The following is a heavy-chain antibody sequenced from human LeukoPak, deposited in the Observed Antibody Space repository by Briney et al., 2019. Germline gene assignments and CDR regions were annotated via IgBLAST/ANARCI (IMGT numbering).Heavy chain of an antibody. Sequence: GGSLRLSCAASGFTVSSNYMSWVRQAPGKGLEWVSVIYSGGSTYYADSVKGRLTISRDNSKNTLYLQMNSLRAEDTAVYYCARVNYDYVWGSYRHYYFDYWGQGTLVTVSS. CDR3: ARVNYDYVWGSYRHYYFDY. V-gene: IGHV3-53*01. D-gene: IGHD3-16*02. J-gene: IGHJ4*02. CDR2: IYSGGST. CDR1: GFTVSSNY.